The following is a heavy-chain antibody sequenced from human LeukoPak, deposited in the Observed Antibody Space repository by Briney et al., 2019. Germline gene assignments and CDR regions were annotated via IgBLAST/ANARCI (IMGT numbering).Heavy chain of an antibody. J-gene: IGHJ6*02. CDR1: GFIFSTYP. D-gene: IGHD1-14*01. Sequence: PGGSLRLSCAASGFIFSTYPMSWVRQAPGKGLEWVAVISYDGSNKYYADSVKGRFTISRDNSKNTLYLQMNSLRAEDTAVYYCARDNLYYGMDVWGQGTTVTVSS. CDR3: ARDNLYYGMDV. V-gene: IGHV3-30*03. CDR2: ISYDGSNK.